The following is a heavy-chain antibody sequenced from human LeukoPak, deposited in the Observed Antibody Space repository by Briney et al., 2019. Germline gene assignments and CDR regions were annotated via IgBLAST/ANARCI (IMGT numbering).Heavy chain of an antibody. D-gene: IGHD3-3*01. CDR2: IYYSGST. J-gene: IGHJ6*02. CDR1: GGSVSSGSYY. Sequence: PSETLFLTCTVSGGSVSSGSYYWSWIRQPPGKGLEWIGYIYYSGSTNYNPSLKSRVAISVDTSKNQFSLKLSSVTAADTAVYYCARGGFKPIYYDFWSGRSYYYYGMDVWGQGTTVTVSS. CDR3: ARGGFKPIYYDFWSGRSYYYYGMDV. V-gene: IGHV4-61*01.